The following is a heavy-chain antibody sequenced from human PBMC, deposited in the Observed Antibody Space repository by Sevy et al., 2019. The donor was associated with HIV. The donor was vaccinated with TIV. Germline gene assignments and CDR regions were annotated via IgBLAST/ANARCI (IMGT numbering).Heavy chain of an antibody. CDR3: ATVGLGYYSGASXYXGXXXXX. CDR1: GYTLSELS. CDR2: FDPEDGET. D-gene: IGHD2-15*01. J-gene: IGHJ5*02. V-gene: IGHV1-24*01. Sequence: ASVKVSCKVSGYTLSELSMHWVRQAPGKGLEWMGSFDPEDGETIYAQTLQGRVTMTEDTSTDTAYMELSSLTSEDTXXYYCATVGLGYYSGASXYXGXXXXXWGQGTLVTVSS.